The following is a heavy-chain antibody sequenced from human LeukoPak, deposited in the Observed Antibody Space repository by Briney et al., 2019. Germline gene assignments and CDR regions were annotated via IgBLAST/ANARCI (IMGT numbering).Heavy chain of an antibody. J-gene: IGHJ6*03. D-gene: IGHD3-3*01. CDR3: ARDGIAVFGVITGNYYYMDV. CDR2: VSHSGGP. CDR1: GGSFSEYS. V-gene: IGHV4-34*01. Sequence: PETLSLTCAVHGGSFSEYSWSWIRQPPGKGLEWIGVVSHSGGPNYNPSLKSGVTMSVDTSNNQFSLKLKSVTAADTAVYYCARDGIAVFGVITGNYYYMDVWGNGTTVTVSS.